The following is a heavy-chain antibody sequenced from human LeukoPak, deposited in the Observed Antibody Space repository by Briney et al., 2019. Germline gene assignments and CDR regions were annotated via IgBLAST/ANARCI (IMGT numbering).Heavy chain of an antibody. CDR2: ISSSSTI. CDR1: GFTFSSYS. J-gene: IGHJ5*02. CDR3: ARDGFVSGSINWFDP. V-gene: IGHV3-48*04. D-gene: IGHD3-22*01. Sequence: PGGSLRLSCAASGFTFSSYSMNWVRQAPGKGLEWVSYISSSSTIYYADSVKGRFTIARDNAKNSLYLQMNSLRAEDTAVYYCARDGFVSGSINWFDPWGQGTLVTVSS.